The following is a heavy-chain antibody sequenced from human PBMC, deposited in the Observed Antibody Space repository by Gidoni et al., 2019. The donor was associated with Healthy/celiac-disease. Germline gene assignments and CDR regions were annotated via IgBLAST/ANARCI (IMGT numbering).Heavy chain of an antibody. CDR3: AGGSGGI. J-gene: IGHJ3*02. V-gene: IGHV3-9*01. CDR2: ISWNSGSI. CDR1: GFTFDDYA. Sequence: EMQLVDSGGGLLQPGSSLRLSCSASGFTFDDYAMHWVRQAPGKGLEWVSGISWNSGSIGYADSVKGRFTISRDNAKNSLYLQMNSLRAEDTALYYWAGGSGGIWGQGTMVTVSS. D-gene: IGHD1-26*01.